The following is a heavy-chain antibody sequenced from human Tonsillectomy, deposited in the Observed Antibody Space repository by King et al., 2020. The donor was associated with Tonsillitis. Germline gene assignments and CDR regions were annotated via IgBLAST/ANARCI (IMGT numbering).Heavy chain of an antibody. Sequence: VQLVESGGGLVQPGGSLRLSCAASGFTFSSYAMSWVRQAPGKGLGWVSSTSGSGTGSYYADSVKGRFTISRDNSKNTLFLQMNSLRVEDTAVYYCAKGSRGYGAYASQGAFDYWGQGALVTVSS. CDR2: TSGSGTGS. D-gene: IGHD5-12*01. CDR1: GFTFSSYA. J-gene: IGHJ4*02. V-gene: IGHV3-23*04. CDR3: AKGSRGYGAYASQGAFDY.